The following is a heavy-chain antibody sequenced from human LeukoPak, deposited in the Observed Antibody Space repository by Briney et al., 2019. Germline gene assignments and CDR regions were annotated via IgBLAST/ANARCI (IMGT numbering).Heavy chain of an antibody. D-gene: IGHD5-12*01. V-gene: IGHV3-43*01. J-gene: IGHJ4*02. CDR3: ARDQEAVVGYGGYNYFDY. CDR2: ISWDGGST. Sequence: GGSLRLSCAASGFTFDDYTMHWVRQAPGKGLEWVSLISWDGGSTYYADSVKGRFAISRDNSKNSLYLQMNSLRAEDTAVYYCARDQEAVVGYGGYNYFDYWGQGTLVTVSS. CDR1: GFTFDDYT.